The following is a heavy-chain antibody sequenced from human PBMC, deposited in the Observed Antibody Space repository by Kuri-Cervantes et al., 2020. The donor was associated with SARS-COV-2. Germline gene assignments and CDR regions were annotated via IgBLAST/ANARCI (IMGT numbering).Heavy chain of an antibody. Sequence: ESLKISCAVYGGSFSGYYWSWIRQPPGKGLEWIGEINHSGSTNYNPSLKSRVTISVDTSKNQFSLKLSSVTAADTAVYYCARGRVGEPWGQGTLVTVSS. V-gene: IGHV4-34*01. D-gene: IGHD1-26*01. J-gene: IGHJ5*02. CDR2: INHSGST. CDR1: GGSFSGYY. CDR3: ARGRVGEP.